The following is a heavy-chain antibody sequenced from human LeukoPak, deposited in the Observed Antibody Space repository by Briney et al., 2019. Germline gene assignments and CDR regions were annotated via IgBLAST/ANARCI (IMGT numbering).Heavy chain of an antibody. CDR2: IIPIFGTA. CDR3: ARASAIELYYFDY. V-gene: IGHV1-69*13. Sequence: VASVKVSCKASGGTFGSYAISWVRQAPGQGLEWMGGIIPIFGTANYAQKFQGRVTITADESTSTAYMELSSLRSEDTAVYYCARASAIELYYFDYWGQGTLVTVSS. CDR1: GGTFGSYA. D-gene: IGHD2-15*01. J-gene: IGHJ4*02.